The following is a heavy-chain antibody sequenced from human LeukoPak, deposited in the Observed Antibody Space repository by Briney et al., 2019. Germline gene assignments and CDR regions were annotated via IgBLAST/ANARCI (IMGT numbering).Heavy chain of an antibody. D-gene: IGHD3-16*02. Sequence: PGGSLRLSCAASGFTFSSYAMSWVRRAPGKGLEWVSAISGSGGSTYYADSVKGRFTISRDNSKNTLYLQMNSLRAEDTAVYYCARVSDYDYVWGSYRYNWFDPWGQGTLVTVSS. J-gene: IGHJ5*02. CDR1: GFTFSSYA. V-gene: IGHV3-23*01. CDR2: ISGSGGST. CDR3: ARVSDYDYVWGSYRYNWFDP.